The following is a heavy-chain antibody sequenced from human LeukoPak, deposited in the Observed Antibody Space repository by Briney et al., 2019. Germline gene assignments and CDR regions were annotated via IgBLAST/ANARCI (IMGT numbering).Heavy chain of an antibody. CDR2: ISSSSSYI. V-gene: IGHV3-21*01. Sequence: GGSLRLSCAASGFTFSSYSVNWVRQAPGKGLEWVSSISSSSSYIYYADSVKGRFTISRDNAKNSLYLQMNSLRAEDAAVYYCARGSADYCSGGSCPPPLADYWGQGTLVTVSS. CDR3: ARGSADYCSGGSCPPPLADY. CDR1: GFTFSSYS. D-gene: IGHD2-15*01. J-gene: IGHJ4*02.